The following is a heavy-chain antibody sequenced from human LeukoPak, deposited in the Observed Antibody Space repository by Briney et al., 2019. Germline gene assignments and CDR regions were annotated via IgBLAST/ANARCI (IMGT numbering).Heavy chain of an antibody. CDR3: ARGYNWNDVVSYYYMDV. D-gene: IGHD1-1*01. V-gene: IGHV1-69*13. Sequence: ASVKVSCKASGGTFSSYAISWVRQAPGQGREWMGGIIPIFGTANYAQKFQGRVTITADESTSTAYMELSSLRSEDTAVYYCARGYNWNDVVSYYYMDVWGKGTTVTVSS. CDR2: IIPIFGTA. J-gene: IGHJ6*03. CDR1: GGTFSSYA.